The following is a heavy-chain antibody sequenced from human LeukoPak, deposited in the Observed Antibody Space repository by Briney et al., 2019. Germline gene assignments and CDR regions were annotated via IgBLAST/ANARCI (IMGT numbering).Heavy chain of an antibody. CDR2: IIPIFGTA. V-gene: IGHV1-69*06. CDR3: ARGRRSSSWYYFDY. J-gene: IGHJ4*02. CDR1: GGTFSSYA. Sequence: SVKVSCKASGGTFSSYAISWVRQAPGQGLEWMGGIIPIFGTANYAQKFHGRVTITADKSTSTAYMELSSLRSEDTAVYYCARGRRSSSWYYFDYWGQGTLVTVSS. D-gene: IGHD6-13*01.